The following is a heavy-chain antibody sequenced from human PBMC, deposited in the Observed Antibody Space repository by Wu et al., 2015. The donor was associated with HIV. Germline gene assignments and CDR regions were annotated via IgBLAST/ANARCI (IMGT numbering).Heavy chain of an antibody. D-gene: IGHD3-22*01. Sequence: QVQLVQSGTEVKKYGASVKVSCKASGYTFTGYYMHWVRQAPGQGLEWMGWINPNSGGTNYAQKFQGRVTMTRDTSISTAYMELSRLRSDDTAVYYCARPYYYDSSGYQEYFQHWGQGTLVTVSS. J-gene: IGHJ1*01. CDR3: ARPYYYDSSGYQEYFQH. CDR1: GYTFTGYY. CDR2: INPNSGGT. V-gene: IGHV1-2*02.